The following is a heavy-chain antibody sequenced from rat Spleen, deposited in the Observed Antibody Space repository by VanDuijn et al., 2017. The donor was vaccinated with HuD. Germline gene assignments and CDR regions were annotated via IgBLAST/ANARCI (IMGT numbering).Heavy chain of an antibody. D-gene: IGHD1-10*01. CDR2: VWINGNT. V-gene: IGHV2-30*01. J-gene: IGHJ4*01. CDR3: AREGNSGVMDV. CDR1: GFSLNSYN. Sequence: QVQLKESGPGLVQPSQTLSLTCTVSGFSLNSYNVHWVRQPTGKGLEWMGLVWINGNTDYNSTLKSRLSFSRETSKNQVFLERNSLQAGDVATYYCAREGNSGVMDVWGQGTSVTVSS.